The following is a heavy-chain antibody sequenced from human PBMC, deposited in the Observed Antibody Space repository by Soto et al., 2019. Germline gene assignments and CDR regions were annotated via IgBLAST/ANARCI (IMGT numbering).Heavy chain of an antibody. V-gene: IGHV1-8*02. CDR1: GYDFTAYD. J-gene: IGHJ6*02. CDR2: MNPINGAT. D-gene: IGHD6-13*01. CDR3: GRGPSLRAPAGGTPDYYAMDV. Sequence: ASVKVSCKASGYDFTAYDINWVRQASGQGLEWMGWMNPINGATGTARRFQGRVSLSRNTATGTAYLELTSLRSDDTAVYYCGRGPSLRAPAGGTPDYYAMDVWGQGTTVTVSS.